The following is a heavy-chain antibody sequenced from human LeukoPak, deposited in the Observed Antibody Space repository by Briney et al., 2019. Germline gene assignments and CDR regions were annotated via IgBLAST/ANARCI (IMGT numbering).Heavy chain of an antibody. CDR1: GDSITNYF. CDR3: AREGSLVIFDAFDI. CDR2: IHTSGST. J-gene: IGHJ3*02. Sequence: SETLSLTWTVSGDSITNYFWTWIRQPAGKGLEWIGRIHTSGSTTYNPSLKSRVTMSVDTSNKQFSLKLTSVTAADTAVYYCAREGSLVIFDAFDIWGQGTMVTVPS. D-gene: IGHD3-10*01. V-gene: IGHV4-4*07.